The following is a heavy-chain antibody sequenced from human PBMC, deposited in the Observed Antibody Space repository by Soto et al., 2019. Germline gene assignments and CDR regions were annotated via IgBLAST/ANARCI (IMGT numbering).Heavy chain of an antibody. CDR3: AGVVVVVAAPTVFDY. Sequence: QVQLVQSGAEVKKPGASVKVSCKGSGYTFTSYGISWVRQAPGQGLEWMGWISAYNDNTNYAQNLQGRVTMTTDTSTSKAYMDLRSLRSDDTAVYYCAGVVVVVAAPTVFDYWGQGTLVTVSS. J-gene: IGHJ4*02. CDR2: ISAYNDNT. D-gene: IGHD2-15*01. V-gene: IGHV1-18*01. CDR1: GYTFTSYG.